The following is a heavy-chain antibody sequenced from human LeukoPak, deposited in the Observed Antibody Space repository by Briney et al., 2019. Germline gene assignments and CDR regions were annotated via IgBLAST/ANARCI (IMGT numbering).Heavy chain of an antibody. Sequence: SETLSPTCTVSGGSIKSDYWSWIRQPPGKGLEWIGYINYKWNTNSNPSLKSRVTLSIDTSKNQFSLRLTSVTAADTAVYYCARRISDPNYYYMDVWGKGTAVTVSS. V-gene: IGHV4-59*08. D-gene: IGHD3-3*02. CDR3: ARRISDPNYYYMDV. CDR2: INYKWNT. CDR1: GGSIKSDY. J-gene: IGHJ6*03.